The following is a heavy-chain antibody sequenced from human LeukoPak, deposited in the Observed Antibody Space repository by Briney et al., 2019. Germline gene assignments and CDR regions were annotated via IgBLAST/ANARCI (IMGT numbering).Heavy chain of an antibody. CDR2: IIPIFGTA. Sequence: SVKVSCKASGGTFSSYAISWVRQAPGQGLEWMGGIIPIFGTANYAQKFQGRVTITADESTSTAYMELSSLRSEDTAVYYCARVEWYCSGGSCYYFDYWGQGTLVTVSS. CDR1: GGTFSSYA. V-gene: IGHV1-69*13. D-gene: IGHD2-15*01. J-gene: IGHJ4*02. CDR3: ARVEWYCSGGSCYYFDY.